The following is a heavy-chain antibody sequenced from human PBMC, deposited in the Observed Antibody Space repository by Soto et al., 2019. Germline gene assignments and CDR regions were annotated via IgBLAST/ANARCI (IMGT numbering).Heavy chain of an antibody. D-gene: IGHD2-21*02. J-gene: IGHJ4*02. V-gene: IGHV3-23*01. CDR1: GFTLKDCA. Sequence: PWWSLRLSFSTSGFTLKDCAISWVRQAPGKGLEWVPGISGSGGATYYTDSVEGRFTISKDFSKNTVSLQMTGLRVDDTAVYYCARTRTAFYRYSFDSWGQGALVTVSS. CDR2: ISGSGGAT. CDR3: ARTRTAFYRYSFDS.